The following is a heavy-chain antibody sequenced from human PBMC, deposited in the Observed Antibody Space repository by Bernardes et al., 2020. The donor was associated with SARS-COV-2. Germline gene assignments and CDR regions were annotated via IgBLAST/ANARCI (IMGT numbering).Heavy chain of an antibody. CDR2: IYYSGST. CDR1: GGSISSYY. D-gene: IGHD5-12*01. J-gene: IGHJ4*02. CDR3: ARGRYSGLVFDY. Sequence: SETLSLTCTVSGGSISSYYWSWIRQPPGKGLEWIGYIYYSGSTNYNPSLKSRVTISVDTSKNQFSLKLSSVTAADTAVYYCARGRYSGLVFDYWGQGTLVTVSS. V-gene: IGHV4-59*01.